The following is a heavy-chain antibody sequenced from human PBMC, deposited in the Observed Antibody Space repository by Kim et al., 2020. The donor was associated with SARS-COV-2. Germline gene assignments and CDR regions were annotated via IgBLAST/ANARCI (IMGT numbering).Heavy chain of an antibody. CDR2: ISSSSSTI. D-gene: IGHD3-22*01. CDR3: ATGLYYYDSSWAFDI. CDR1: GFTFSSYS. V-gene: IGHV3-48*01. J-gene: IGHJ3*02. Sequence: GGSLRLSCAASGFTFSSYSMNWVRQAPGKGLEWVSYISSSSSTIYYADSVKGRFTISRDNAKNSLYLQMNSLRAEDTAVYYCATGLYYYDSSWAFDIWGQGTMVTVSS.